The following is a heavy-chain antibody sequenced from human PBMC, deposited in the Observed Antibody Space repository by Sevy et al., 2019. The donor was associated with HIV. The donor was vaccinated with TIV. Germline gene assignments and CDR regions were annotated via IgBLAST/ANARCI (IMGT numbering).Heavy chain of an antibody. D-gene: IGHD3-10*01. CDR1: GYTLTELS. V-gene: IGHV1-24*01. J-gene: IGHJ6*02. CDR2: FDPEDGET. Sequence: ASVKVSCKVSGYTLTELSMHWVRQAPGKGLEWMGGFDPEDGETIYAQMFQGRVTMTEDTSTDTAYMELSSLRSEDTAVYYCAMTGVYYYGMDVWGQGTTVTVSS. CDR3: AMTGVYYYGMDV.